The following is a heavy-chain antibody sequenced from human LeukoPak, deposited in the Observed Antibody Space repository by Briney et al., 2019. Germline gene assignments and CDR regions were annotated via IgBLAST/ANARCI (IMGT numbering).Heavy chain of an antibody. CDR3: AKGDYYDSTGYYLYED. CDR2: ISGSGGST. CDR1: GFTFSSYA. V-gene: IGHV3-23*01. Sequence: GGSLRLSCAASGFTFSSYAMSWVRQAPGKGLEWVSAISGSGGSTYYADSVKGRFTISRDNSKNTLYLQMNSLRDEDTAVYYCAKGDYYDSTGYYLYEDWGQGTLVTVSS. D-gene: IGHD3-22*01. J-gene: IGHJ1*01.